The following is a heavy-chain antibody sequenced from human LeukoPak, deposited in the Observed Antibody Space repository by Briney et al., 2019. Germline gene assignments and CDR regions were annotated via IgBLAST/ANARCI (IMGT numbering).Heavy chain of an antibody. CDR1: GYTFTSYG. Sequence: ASVKVSCKASGYTFTSYGISWVRQAPGQGLEWMGWISAYNGNTNYAQKLQGRVTMTTDTSTSTAYMELRSLRSDDTAVYYCASNLLWFGELFSSPLGYWGQGTLVTVSS. CDR2: ISAYNGNT. CDR3: ASNLLWFGELFSSPLGY. D-gene: IGHD3-10*01. V-gene: IGHV1-18*01. J-gene: IGHJ4*02.